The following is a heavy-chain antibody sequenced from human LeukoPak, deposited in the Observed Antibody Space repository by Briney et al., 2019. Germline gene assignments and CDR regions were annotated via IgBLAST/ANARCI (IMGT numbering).Heavy chain of an antibody. CDR2: IYSGGST. CDR3: AGVSFSSGWYRDY. CDR1: GFTDY. V-gene: IGHV3-53*01. D-gene: IGHD6-19*01. J-gene: IGHJ4*02. Sequence: GGSLRLSCAASGFTDYMTWARQAPGKGLEWVSVIYSGGSTYYAASVKGRFSVSRDNSKNTVYLQINSLRAEDTAVYYCAGVSFSSGWYRDYWGQGALVTVSS.